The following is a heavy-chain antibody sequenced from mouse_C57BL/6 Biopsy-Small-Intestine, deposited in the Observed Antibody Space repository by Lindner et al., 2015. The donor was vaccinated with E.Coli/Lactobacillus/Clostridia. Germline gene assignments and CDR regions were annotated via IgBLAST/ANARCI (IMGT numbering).Heavy chain of an antibody. D-gene: IGHD2-5*01. CDR2: INPNTGGT. V-gene: IGHV1-42*01. CDR1: GFSFTGYY. J-gene: IGHJ4*01. Sequence: VQLQESGPELVKPGASVKISCKASGFSFTGYYMNWVKQSPEKSFEWIGEINPNTGGTTYNQKFKAKATLTVDKSSSTAYMQLKSLTSEDSAVYYCARNSNYGGYAMDYWGQGTSVTVSS. CDR3: ARNSNYGGYAMDY.